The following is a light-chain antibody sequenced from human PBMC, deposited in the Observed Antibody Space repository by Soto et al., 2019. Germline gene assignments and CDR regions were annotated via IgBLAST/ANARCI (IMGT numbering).Light chain of an antibody. V-gene: IGKV3-20*01. CDR1: QSVSSSY. Sequence: EIVLTQSPGTLSLSPGERATLSCRASQSVSSSYLAWYQQKPGQAPRLLIYGASSRATGIPDRFSGSGSGTDFTLTISRLEPEDSAVYYCQQYGSSTLFTFGPGTKVNMK. J-gene: IGKJ3*01. CDR2: GAS. CDR3: QQYGSSTLFT.